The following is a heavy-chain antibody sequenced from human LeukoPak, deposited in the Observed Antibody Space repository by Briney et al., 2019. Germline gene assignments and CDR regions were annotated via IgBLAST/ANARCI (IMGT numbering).Heavy chain of an antibody. CDR2: IIPIFGTA. J-gene: IGHJ4*02. CDR3: ARDRIQLSGFPLMDY. Sequence: ASVKVSCKASGGTFSSYAISWVRQAPGPGLEWMGGIIPIFGTANYAQKFQGRVTITADESTSTAYMELSSLRSEDTAVYYCARDRIQLSGFPLMDYWGQGTLVTVSS. V-gene: IGHV1-69*01. CDR1: GGTFSSYA. D-gene: IGHD5-18*01.